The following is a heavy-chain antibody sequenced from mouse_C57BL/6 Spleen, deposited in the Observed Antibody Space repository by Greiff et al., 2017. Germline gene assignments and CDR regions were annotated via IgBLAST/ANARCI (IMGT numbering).Heavy chain of an antibody. D-gene: IGHD2-1*01. J-gene: IGHJ1*03. V-gene: IGHV1-52*01. Sequence: VQLQQPGAELVRPGSSVKLSCKASGYTFTSYWMHWVKQRPIQGLEWIGNIDPSDSETHYNQKFKDKATLTVDKSSSTAYMQLSSLTSEDSAVYYCARVDGNTRYFDVWGTGTTVTVAS. CDR3: ARVDGNTRYFDV. CDR1: GYTFTSYW. CDR2: IDPSDSET.